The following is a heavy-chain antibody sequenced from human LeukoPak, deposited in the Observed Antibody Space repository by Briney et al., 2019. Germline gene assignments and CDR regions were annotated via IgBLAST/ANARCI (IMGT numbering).Heavy chain of an antibody. V-gene: IGHV1-2*02. D-gene: IGHD6-13*01. CDR2: INPNSGGT. Sequence: ASVKVSCKASGYTFTGYYMHWVRQAPGQGLEWMGWINPNSGGTNYAQKFQGRVTMTRDTSISPAYMELSRLRSDDTAVYYCARDRSVAAPQDWFDPWGQGTLVTVSS. CDR3: ARDRSVAAPQDWFDP. CDR1: GYTFTGYY. J-gene: IGHJ5*02.